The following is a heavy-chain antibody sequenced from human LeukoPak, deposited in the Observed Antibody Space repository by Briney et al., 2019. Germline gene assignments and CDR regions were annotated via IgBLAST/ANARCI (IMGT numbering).Heavy chain of an antibody. D-gene: IGHD3-10*01. CDR2: INTNTGNP. CDR1: GYTFTGYY. Sequence: ASVKVSCKASGYTFTGYYMHWVRQAPGQGLEWMGWINTNTGNPTYAQGFTGRFVFSLDTSVSTAYLQISSLKAEDTAVYYCARDRAPGIGLKLDYWGQGTLVTVSS. CDR3: ARDRAPGIGLKLDY. J-gene: IGHJ4*02. V-gene: IGHV7-4-1*02.